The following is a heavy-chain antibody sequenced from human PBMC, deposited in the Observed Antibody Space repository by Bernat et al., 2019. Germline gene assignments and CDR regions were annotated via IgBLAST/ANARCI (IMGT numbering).Heavy chain of an antibody. D-gene: IGHD3-10*01. CDR3: ARDRGPRYYYGSGSYSYFDY. V-gene: IGHV6-1*01. Sequence: QVQLQQSGPGLVKPSQTLSLTCAISGDSVSSNSAAWNWIRQSPSRGLEWLGRTYYRSKWYNDYAVSVKSRITINPDTSKNQFSLQLNSVTPEDTAVYYCARDRGPRYYYGSGSYSYFDYWGQGTLVTVSS. J-gene: IGHJ4*02. CDR2: TYYRSKWYN. CDR1: GDSVSSNSAA.